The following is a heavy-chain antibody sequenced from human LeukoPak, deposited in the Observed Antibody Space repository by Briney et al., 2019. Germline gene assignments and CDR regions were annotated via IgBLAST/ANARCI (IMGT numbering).Heavy chain of an antibody. V-gene: IGHV1-18*01. J-gene: IGHJ4*02. D-gene: IGHD3-9*01. CDR1: GYTFTSYG. CDR2: ISAYNGNT. Sequence: GASVKVSCKASGYTFTSYGISWVRQAPGQGLEWMGWISAYNGNTNYAQKLQGRVTMTEDTSTDTAYMELSSLRSEDTAVYYCATNPILTGYFYFDYWGQGTLVTVSS. CDR3: ATNPILTGYFYFDY.